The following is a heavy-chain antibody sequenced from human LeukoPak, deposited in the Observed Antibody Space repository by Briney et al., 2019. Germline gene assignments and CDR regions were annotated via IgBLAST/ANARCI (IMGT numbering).Heavy chain of an antibody. D-gene: IGHD3-3*01. V-gene: IGHV4-39*01. CDR1: GGSINSGPYY. J-gene: IGHJ5*02. CDR2: VYHDGST. CDR3: ARHTIFCSFFNCSPFGP. Sequence: PSETLSLTCTVSGGSINSGPYYWAWIRQTPDQGLEWIGTVYHDGSTKYNPSLKGRVSLSVDTSKNEFSMKLNSVTAAESAVYYCARHTIFCSFFNCSPFGPWGQGALVTVSS.